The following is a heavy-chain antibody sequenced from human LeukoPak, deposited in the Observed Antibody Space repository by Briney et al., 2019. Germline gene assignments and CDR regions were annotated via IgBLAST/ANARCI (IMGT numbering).Heavy chain of an antibody. Sequence: SQTLSLTCAISGDSVSSNSAAWNWIRQSPSRGLEWLGRTYYRSKWYNDYAVSVKSRITINPDTSKNQFSLQLNSVTPEDTAVYYCARDKGSVGKQWLIDYFDYWGQGTLVTVSS. D-gene: IGHD6-19*01. J-gene: IGHJ4*02. CDR1: GDSVSSNSAA. CDR2: TYYRSKWYN. CDR3: ARDKGSVGKQWLIDYFDY. V-gene: IGHV6-1*01.